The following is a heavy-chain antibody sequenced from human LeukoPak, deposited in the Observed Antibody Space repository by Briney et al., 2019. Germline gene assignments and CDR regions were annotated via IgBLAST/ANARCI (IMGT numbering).Heavy chain of an antibody. CDR2: IYNSGTT. D-gene: IGHD2-21*02. CDR3: ARLAYCGADCYLPDY. Sequence: SETLSLTCTVSGGSVSYYYWSWIRQSPGKGLEWIGYIYNSGTTRYNPSLMSRVTISVDTSKNQISLKLSSVTAADTAVYYCARLAYCGADCYLPDYWGQGTLVTVSS. V-gene: IGHV4-59*02. CDR1: GGSVSYYY. J-gene: IGHJ4*02.